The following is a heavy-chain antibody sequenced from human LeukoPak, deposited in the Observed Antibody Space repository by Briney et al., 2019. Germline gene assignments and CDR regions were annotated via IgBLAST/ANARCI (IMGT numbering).Heavy chain of an antibody. Sequence: GGSLRLSCAASGFTFSDYWMHWVRQAPGKGLVWVSRINSVGSSTTYADSVKGRFTISRDNAKNTLYLQMNSLRAEDTAVYYCARGRSDYDSSGYYPWGQGTLVTVSS. V-gene: IGHV3-74*03. J-gene: IGHJ4*02. CDR1: GFTFSDYW. CDR2: INSVGSST. CDR3: ARGRSDYDSSGYYP. D-gene: IGHD3-22*01.